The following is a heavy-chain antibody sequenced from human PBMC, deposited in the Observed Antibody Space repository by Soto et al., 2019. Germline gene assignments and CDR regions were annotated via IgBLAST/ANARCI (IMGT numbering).Heavy chain of an antibody. Sequence: SETLTLTCTVSGSSISRSGYYWGWIRQPPGRGLEWIGSLYYNVGTYYNPSLKSRVTISADTSANQFSLMLNSETAAHTAIYYCARLPARHWGDSRGQGTLVSLPS. V-gene: IGHV4-39*01. CDR1: GSSISRSGYY. J-gene: IGHJ5*01. CDR3: ARLPARHWGDS. D-gene: IGHD3-16*01. CDR2: LYYNVGT.